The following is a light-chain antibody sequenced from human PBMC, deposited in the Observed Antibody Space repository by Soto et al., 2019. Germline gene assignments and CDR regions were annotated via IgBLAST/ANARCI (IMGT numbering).Light chain of an antibody. CDR3: SSYTSSSTLVV. V-gene: IGLV2-14*01. Sequence: QSALTQPASVSGSLGQSITISCTGTSSAVGGYNYVSWYQQHPGKAPKLMIYDVSNRPSGVSNRFSGSKSGNTASLTISGLQAEDEADYYCSSYTSSSTLVVFGGGTKLTVL. CDR2: DVS. J-gene: IGLJ2*01. CDR1: SSAVGGYNY.